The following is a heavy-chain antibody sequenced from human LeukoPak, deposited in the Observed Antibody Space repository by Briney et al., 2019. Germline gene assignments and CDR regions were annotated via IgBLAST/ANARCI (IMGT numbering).Heavy chain of an antibody. J-gene: IGHJ4*02. CDR1: GFTVSSNY. CDR3: AGPYYYDSSGPGDY. D-gene: IGHD3-22*01. Sequence: GGSLRLSCAASGFTVSSNYMSWVRQAPGEGLVWVSVIYSGGSTYYADSVKGRFTISRDNSKNTLYLQMNSLRAEDTAVYYCAGPYYYDSSGPGDYWGQGTLVTVSS. CDR2: IYSGGST. V-gene: IGHV3-66*02.